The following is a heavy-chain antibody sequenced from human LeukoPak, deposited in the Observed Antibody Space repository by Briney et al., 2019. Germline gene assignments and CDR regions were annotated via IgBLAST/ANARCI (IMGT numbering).Heavy chain of an antibody. CDR1: GGSFSGYY. CDR2: INHSGST. J-gene: IGHJ6*02. D-gene: IGHD3-22*01. V-gene: IGHV4-34*01. Sequence: PSETLSLTCAVYGGSFSGYYWSWIRQPPGKGLEWIGEINHSGSTNYNPSLKSRVTISVDTSENQFSLKLSSVTAADTAVYYCARDPTKITMIVVASWGKYGMDVWGQGTTVTVSS. CDR3: ARDPTKITMIVVASWGKYGMDV.